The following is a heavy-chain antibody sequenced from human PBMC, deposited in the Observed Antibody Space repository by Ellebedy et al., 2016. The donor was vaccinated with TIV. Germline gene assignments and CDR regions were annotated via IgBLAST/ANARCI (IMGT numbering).Heavy chain of an antibody. V-gene: IGHV1-3*01. J-gene: IGHJ1*01. CDR2: INAGNGNT. Sequence: ASVKVSCXASGYTFTSYAMHWVRQAPGQRLEWMGWINAGNGNTKYSQKFQGRVTITRDTSASTAYMELSSLRSEDTAVYYCARDIGGSYHKGYFQHWGQGTLVTVSS. CDR3: ARDIGGSYHKGYFQH. D-gene: IGHD1-26*01. CDR1: GYTFTSYA.